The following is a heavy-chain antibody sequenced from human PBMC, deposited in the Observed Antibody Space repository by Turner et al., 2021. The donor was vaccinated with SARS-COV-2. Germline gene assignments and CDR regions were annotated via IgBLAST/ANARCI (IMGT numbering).Heavy chain of an antibody. CDR3: AREGSTYGSDYYYYYGMDV. Sequence: QVQLVQSGAEVKKPGASVKVSCTASGYTFTGYYMHWVRQAPGQGLEWMGWINPISGGTNYAQKFQGRVTMTRDTSISTAYMDLSRLRSDDTAVYFCAREGSTYGSDYYYYYGMDVWGQGTTVTVSS. CDR2: INPISGGT. D-gene: IGHD5-18*01. CDR1: GYTFTGYY. V-gene: IGHV1-2*02. J-gene: IGHJ6*02.